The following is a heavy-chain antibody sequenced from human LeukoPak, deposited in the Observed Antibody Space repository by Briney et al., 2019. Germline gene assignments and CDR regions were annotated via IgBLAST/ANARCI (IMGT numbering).Heavy chain of an antibody. CDR1: GLSLTTSGVC. CDR2: IDWDDKK. J-gene: IGHJ4*02. Sequence: ESGPALVKSTQTLTLTCTFSGLSLTTSGVCVSWIRQPPGKPLEWLARIDWDDKKYYSTSLKTRLTISKDTSKNQVVLTMTNMDPVDTATYYCARGLNYDSSGYYKYHFDYWGQGTLVTVSS. V-gene: IGHV2-70*11. D-gene: IGHD3-22*01. CDR3: ARGLNYDSSGYYKYHFDY.